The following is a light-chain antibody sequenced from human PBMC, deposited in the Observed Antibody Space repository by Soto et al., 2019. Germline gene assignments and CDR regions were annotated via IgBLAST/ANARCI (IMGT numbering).Light chain of an antibody. CDR2: AAS. CDR3: QQSYSTPPWT. V-gene: IGKV1-39*01. Sequence: DIQMTQSPSSLSASVGDRVTITCRASQSISSYLNWYQQKPGKAPKLLIYAASSLQSGFPSRFSGSESATDFTLTIISLQPEDFATYYCQQSYSTPPWTLGQRTYVENK. J-gene: IGKJ1*01. CDR1: QSISSY.